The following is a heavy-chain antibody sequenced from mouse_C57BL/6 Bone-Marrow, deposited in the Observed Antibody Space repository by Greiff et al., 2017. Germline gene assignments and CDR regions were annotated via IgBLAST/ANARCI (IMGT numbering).Heavy chain of an antibody. CDR3: ARGGGRGYFDY. J-gene: IGHJ2*01. CDR1: GYAFTNYL. V-gene: IGHV1-54*01. D-gene: IGHD3-3*01. CDR2: INPGSGGT. Sequence: QVQLQQSGAELVRPGTSVKVSCKASGYAFTNYLIQWVKQRPGQGLEWIGVINPGSGGTNYNEKFKGKATLTADKSSSTAYMQLSSLTSEDSAVYLCARGGGRGYFDYWGQGTTLTVSS.